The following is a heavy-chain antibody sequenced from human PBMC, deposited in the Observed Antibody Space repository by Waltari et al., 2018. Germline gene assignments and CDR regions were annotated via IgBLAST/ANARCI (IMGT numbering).Heavy chain of an antibody. D-gene: IGHD1-26*01. J-gene: IGHJ3*02. Sequence: QVQLQESGPGLVKPSETLSLTCAVSGYSISSGYYWGWIRQPPGKRLEWIGSIYHSGSTYYNPSLKSRVTISVDTSKNQFSLKLSSVTAADTAVYYCARQGRWELRDAFDIWGQGTMVTVSS. V-gene: IGHV4-38-2*01. CDR3: ARQGRWELRDAFDI. CDR2: IYHSGST. CDR1: GYSISSGYY.